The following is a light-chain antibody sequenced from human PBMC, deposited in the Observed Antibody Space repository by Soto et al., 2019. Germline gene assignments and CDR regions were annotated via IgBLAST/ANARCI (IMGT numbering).Light chain of an antibody. V-gene: IGKV1-39*01. J-gene: IGKJ1*01. CDR3: QQSYGNPWT. CDR2: GAS. Sequence: DIQMTQSPSSLSAFVGDRVTITCRASQSISNFLNWYQQEPGKAPNLLIFGASSLQSGVSSRFSGTGSGTDFTLTISSLRPADFATYYCQQSYGNPWTFGQGTRVEIK. CDR1: QSISNF.